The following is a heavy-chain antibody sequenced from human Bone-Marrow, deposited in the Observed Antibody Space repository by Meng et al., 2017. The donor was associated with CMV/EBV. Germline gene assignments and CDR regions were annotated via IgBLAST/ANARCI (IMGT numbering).Heavy chain of an antibody. CDR3: ARGGGSHPDYYYGMDV. CDR2: LNGDGGST. J-gene: IGHJ6*02. V-gene: IGHV3-74*01. Sequence: GGSLKLSCAASGFTFSSYSMNWVRQAPGKGLVWVSRLNGDGGSTNYVHSVRGRFTISRDNAKNMLYLQMNSLRAEDTAVYYCARGGGSHPDYYYGMDVWGQGTTVTVSS. CDR1: GFTFSSYS. D-gene: IGHD3-10*01.